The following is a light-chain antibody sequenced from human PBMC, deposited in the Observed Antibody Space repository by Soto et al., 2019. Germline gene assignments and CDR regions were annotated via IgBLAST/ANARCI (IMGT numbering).Light chain of an antibody. Sequence: QSVLTHPRSVSGPPGQSVSISCSGTSSDVGTYNYVSWYQQHPGKAPKLMIYDVSKRPSGVPDRFSGSKSGNTASLTISGLQAEDEADYYCCSYAGGYTHAVFGGGTQLTVL. CDR2: DVS. CDR3: CSYAGGYTHAV. J-gene: IGLJ2*01. V-gene: IGLV2-11*01. CDR1: SSDVGTYNY.